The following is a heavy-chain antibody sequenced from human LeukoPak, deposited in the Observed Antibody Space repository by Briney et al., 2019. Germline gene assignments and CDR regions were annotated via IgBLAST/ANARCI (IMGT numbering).Heavy chain of an antibody. CDR1: GGSISSYY. CDR3: ARYTSHPTGYYFDY. D-gene: IGHD2-2*01. V-gene: IGHV4-4*09. Sequence: SETLSLTCTVSGGSISSYYWSWNRQPPGKGLEWIGYIYTSGSTNYNLSLKSRVTISVDTSKNQFSLKLSSVTAADTAVYYCARYTSHPTGYYFDYWGQGTLVTVSS. CDR2: IYTSGST. J-gene: IGHJ4*02.